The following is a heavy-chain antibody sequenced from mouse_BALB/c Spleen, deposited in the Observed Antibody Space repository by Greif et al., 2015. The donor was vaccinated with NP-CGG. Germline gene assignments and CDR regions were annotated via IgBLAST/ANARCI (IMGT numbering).Heavy chain of an antibody. D-gene: IGHD2-3*01. Sequence: EVQVVESGPGLVKPSQSLSLTCSVTGYSITSGYYWNWIRQFPGNKLEWMGYISYDGSNNYNPSLKNRISITRDTSKNQFFLKLNSVTTEDTATYYCASFYDGYFYYAMDYWGQGTSVTVSS. V-gene: IGHV3-6*02. J-gene: IGHJ4*01. CDR1: GYSITSGYY. CDR3: ASFYDGYFYYAMDY. CDR2: ISYDGSN.